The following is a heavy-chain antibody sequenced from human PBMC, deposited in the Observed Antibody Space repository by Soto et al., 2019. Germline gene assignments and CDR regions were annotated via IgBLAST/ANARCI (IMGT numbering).Heavy chain of an antibody. CDR2: IKDGGRT. J-gene: IGHJ4*02. Sequence: QVQLQQWGAGLLKPSETLSLNCAVNGGSLSGYYWSWIRQPPGKGLEWIGEIKDGGRTNYSPSLKSRANISSDTSNNQFSLRLYSVTAADTGVYYCVRGQEGVVATHWDQGTLVTVSS. D-gene: IGHD5-12*01. CDR1: GGSLSGYY. V-gene: IGHV4-34*01. CDR3: VRGQEGVVATH.